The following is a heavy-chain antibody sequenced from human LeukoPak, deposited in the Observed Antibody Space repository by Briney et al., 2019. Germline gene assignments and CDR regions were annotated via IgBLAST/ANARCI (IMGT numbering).Heavy chain of an antibody. CDR1: GGSMSRYY. V-gene: IGHV4-59*01. D-gene: IGHD5-12*01. J-gene: IGHJ4*02. CDR2: IYYSGST. CDR3: ARAGYLNEGYSGYGHEDY. Sequence: PSETLSLTCTVSGGSMSRYYWSWIRQPPGKGLEWIGYIYYSGSTNYNSSLKSRVTISVDTSKNQFSLKLSSVTAADTAVYYCARAGYLNEGYSGYGHEDYWGQGTLVTVSS.